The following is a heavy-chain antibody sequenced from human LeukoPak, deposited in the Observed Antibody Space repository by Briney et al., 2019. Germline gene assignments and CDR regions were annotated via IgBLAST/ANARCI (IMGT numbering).Heavy chain of an antibody. J-gene: IGHJ6*03. D-gene: IGHD3-10*01. V-gene: IGHV3-7*01. CDR2: IKQDGSEK. CDR1: GFTFSNYW. Sequence: GGSLRLSCAASGFTFSNYWMSWVRQAPGKGLEWVANIKQDGSEKYYVDSVKGRFTISRDNAKNSLYLQMNSLRAEDTAVYYCAREGSLTYYYYYMDVWGKGTTVTVSS. CDR3: AREGSLTYYYYYMDV.